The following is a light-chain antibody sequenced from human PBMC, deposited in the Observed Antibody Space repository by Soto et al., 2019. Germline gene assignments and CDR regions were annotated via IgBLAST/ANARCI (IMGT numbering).Light chain of an antibody. CDR2: AAS. CDR3: QQSYSTSYT. J-gene: IGKJ2*01. V-gene: IGKV1-39*01. Sequence: DIQMTQSPSPLSAAGGDRVTITCRTRQIISSFLNWYQQKPGKAPNLLIYAASSLQSGVPSRFSGSGSGTEFTLTISSLQPEDFATYYCQQSYSTSYTFGQGTKLEIK. CDR1: QIISSF.